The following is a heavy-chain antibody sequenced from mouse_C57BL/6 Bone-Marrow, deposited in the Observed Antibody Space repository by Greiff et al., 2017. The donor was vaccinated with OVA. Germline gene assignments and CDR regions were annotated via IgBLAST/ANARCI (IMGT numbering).Heavy chain of an antibody. V-gene: IGHV1-15*01. D-gene: IGHD2-5*01. J-gene: IGHJ2*01. CDR2: IDPETGST. CDR3: TRSYSNYGDFDY. CDR1: GYTFTDYE. Sequence: QVHVKQSGAELVRPGASVTLSCKASGYTFTDYEMHWVKQTPVHGLEWIGAIDPETGSTAYNQKFKGKAILTADKSSSTAYMELRSLTSEDSAVYYCTRSYSNYGDFDYWGQGTTLTVSS.